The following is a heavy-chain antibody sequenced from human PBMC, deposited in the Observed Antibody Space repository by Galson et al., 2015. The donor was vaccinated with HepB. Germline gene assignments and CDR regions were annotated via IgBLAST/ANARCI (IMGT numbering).Heavy chain of an antibody. CDR2: ISYDGSNK. D-gene: IGHD5-24*01. Sequence: SLRLSCAASGFTFSSYGMHWVRQAPGKGLEWVAVISYDGSNKYYADSVKGRFTISRDNSKNTLYLQMNSLRAEDTAVYYCAKKPIGMATITPPYFDYWGQGTLFTVSS. CDR1: GFTFSSYG. J-gene: IGHJ4*02. V-gene: IGHV3-30*18. CDR3: AKKPIGMATITPPYFDY.